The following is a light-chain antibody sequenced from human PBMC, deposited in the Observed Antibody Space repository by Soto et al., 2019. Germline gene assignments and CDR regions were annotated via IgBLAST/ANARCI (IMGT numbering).Light chain of an antibody. CDR2: DVN. J-gene: IGLJ1*01. CDR3: SSYARSSAHI. Sequence: QSALTQPASVSGSPGQSITISCTGTSSDVGSYNYVSWYRQHPGQAPKLMIYDVNNRPSGVSNRFSGSKSGNTASLTISGLQAEDEADYYCSSYARSSAHIFGTGTKVTVL. V-gene: IGLV2-14*01. CDR1: SSDVGSYNY.